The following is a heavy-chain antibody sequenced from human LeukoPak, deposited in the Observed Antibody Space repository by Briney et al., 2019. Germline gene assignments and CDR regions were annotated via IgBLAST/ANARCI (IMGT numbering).Heavy chain of an antibody. D-gene: IGHD3-10*01. V-gene: IGHV3-74*01. J-gene: IGHJ4*02. CDR2: VQSDGSTT. CDR1: GFTFRSYP. Sequence: GGSLRLSCAASGFTFRSYPMHWVRQAPGKGLEWVAKVQSDGSTTTYADSVGGRFIISRDNAKNTQYLQMDRLRADDTAMYFCGRYGFLGPDTAYLDYWGQGTPVTVSS. CDR3: GRYGFLGPDTAYLDY.